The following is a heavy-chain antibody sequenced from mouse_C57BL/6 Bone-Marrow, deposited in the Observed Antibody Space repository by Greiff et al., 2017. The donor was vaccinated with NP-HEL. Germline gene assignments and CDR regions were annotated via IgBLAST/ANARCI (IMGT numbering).Heavy chain of an antibody. CDR3: ASSSYGYFDV. CDR2: ISSGSSTI. J-gene: IGHJ1*03. Sequence: EVQVVESGGGLVKPGGPLKLSCAASGFTFSDYGMHWVRQAPEKGLEWVAYISSGSSTIYYADTVKGRFTISRDNAKNTLFLQMTSLRSEDTAMYYCASSSYGYFDVWGTGTTVTVSS. V-gene: IGHV5-17*01. D-gene: IGHD1-1*01. CDR1: GFTFSDYG.